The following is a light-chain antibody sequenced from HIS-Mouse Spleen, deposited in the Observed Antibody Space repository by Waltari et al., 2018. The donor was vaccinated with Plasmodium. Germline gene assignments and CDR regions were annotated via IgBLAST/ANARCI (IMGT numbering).Light chain of an antibody. J-gene: IGLJ1*01. CDR1: NIGSTS. Sequence: SYVLTQPPSVSVAPGQTARITCGGNNIGSTSVHWYQQKPGQAPVLVVYDDSDRPSGIPERCSGSNSGNTATLTISRGEAGDEADDYCQVWDSSSDHYVFGTGTKVTVL. CDR3: QVWDSSSDHYV. CDR2: DDS. V-gene: IGLV3-21*02.